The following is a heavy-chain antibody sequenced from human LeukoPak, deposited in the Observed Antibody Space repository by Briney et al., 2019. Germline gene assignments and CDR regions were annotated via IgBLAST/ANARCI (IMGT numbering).Heavy chain of an antibody. Sequence: PSETLSLTCAVYGGSFSGYYWSWIRQPPGKGLEWIGEINHSGSTNYNPSLKSRVTISVGTSKNQFSLKLSSVTAADTAVYYCASAFDILTGYHSNWFDPWGQGTLVTVSS. CDR2: INHSGST. D-gene: IGHD3-9*01. CDR3: ASAFDILTGYHSNWFDP. V-gene: IGHV4-34*01. J-gene: IGHJ5*02. CDR1: GGSFSGYY.